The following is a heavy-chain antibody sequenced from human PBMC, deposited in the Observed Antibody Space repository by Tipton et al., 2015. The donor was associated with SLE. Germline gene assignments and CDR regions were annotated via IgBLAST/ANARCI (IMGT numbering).Heavy chain of an antibody. CDR2: IYYSGST. J-gene: IGHJ3*02. CDR1: GGSISSHY. Sequence: TLSLTCTVSGGSISSHYWSWIRQPPGKGLEWIGYIYYSGSTNYNPSLKSRVTISVDTSKNQFSLKLSSVTAADTAVYYWAREAATVNHDAFDIWGQGTMVTVSS. D-gene: IGHD4-17*01. CDR3: AREAATVNHDAFDI. V-gene: IGHV4-4*08.